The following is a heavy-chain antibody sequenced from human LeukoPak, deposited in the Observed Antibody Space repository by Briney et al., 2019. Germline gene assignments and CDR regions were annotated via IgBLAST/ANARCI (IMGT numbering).Heavy chain of an antibody. CDR1: GYTFTSYG. Sequence: ASVKVSCKASGYTFTSYGISWVRQAPGQGLEWMGWISAYNGNTNYAQKIQGRVTITTDTSTSTAYMELRSLRSDDTAVYYCARAPTYSSASPKYYYYYMDGGGKGSSVTVSS. D-gene: IGHD6-25*01. CDR3: ARAPTYSSASPKYYYYYMDG. CDR2: ISAYNGNT. V-gene: IGHV1-18*01. J-gene: IGHJ6*03.